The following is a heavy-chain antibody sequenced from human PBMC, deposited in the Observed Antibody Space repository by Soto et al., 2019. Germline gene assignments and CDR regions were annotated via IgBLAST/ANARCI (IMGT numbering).Heavy chain of an antibody. V-gene: IGHV1-18*01. CDR2: ISVYSDKT. D-gene: IGHD3-22*01. CDR1: GYVFGTYG. J-gene: IGHJ6*02. Sequence: QARLVQSGGDVKKPGASVKVSCKGSGYVFGTYGITWVRQAPGRGFEWLGWISVYSDKTNYAQKFQDRVTLTTDTSTNTVYMELRDLRYDDTAVYYCARDGVSIVTPSHYSMGVWGQGSTVTVSS. CDR3: ARDGVSIVTPSHYSMGV.